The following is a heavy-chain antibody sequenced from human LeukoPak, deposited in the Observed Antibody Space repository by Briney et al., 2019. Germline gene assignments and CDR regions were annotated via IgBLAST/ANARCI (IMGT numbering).Heavy chain of an antibody. D-gene: IGHD3-22*01. CDR1: GFTFSTYA. Sequence: PGGSLRLPCAASGFTFSTYAMSWVRQAPGKGLEWVSSISGSGGSTYYAGSVRGRFTVSRDNSKNPLYLQMNSRRAEDTAVYYCAKDRPNYYDVNGHYYRRDGDYWGQGTLVTVSS. V-gene: IGHV3-23*01. CDR2: ISGSGGST. CDR3: AKDRPNYYDVNGHYYRRDGDY. J-gene: IGHJ4*02.